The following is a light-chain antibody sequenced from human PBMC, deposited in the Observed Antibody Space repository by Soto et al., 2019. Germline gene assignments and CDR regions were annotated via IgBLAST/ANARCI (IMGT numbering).Light chain of an antibody. V-gene: IGLV2-11*01. Sequence: LTHPRSVSRSPGQAVTLSCTGTSSGVGGYNYVSWYQQHPGKAPKLMIYDVSKRPSGVPDRFSGSKSGNTASLTISGLQAEDEADYYCCSYAGSYCYVFGTGTKVTVL. J-gene: IGLJ1*01. CDR1: SSGVGGYNY. CDR2: DVS. CDR3: CSYAGSYCYV.